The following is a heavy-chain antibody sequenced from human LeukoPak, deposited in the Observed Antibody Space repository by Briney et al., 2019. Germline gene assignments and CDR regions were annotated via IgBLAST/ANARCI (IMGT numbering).Heavy chain of an antibody. D-gene: IGHD1-7*01. CDR3: ARNYIYYYYYMDV. Sequence: PSETLSLTCTVSGGSISSSSYYWGWILQPPGKGLEWIGSIYYSGSTYYNPSLKSRVTISVDTSKNQFSLKLSSVTAADTAVYYCARNYIYYYYYMDVWGKGTTVTVSS. CDR1: GGSISSSSYY. V-gene: IGHV4-39*01. CDR2: IYYSGST. J-gene: IGHJ6*03.